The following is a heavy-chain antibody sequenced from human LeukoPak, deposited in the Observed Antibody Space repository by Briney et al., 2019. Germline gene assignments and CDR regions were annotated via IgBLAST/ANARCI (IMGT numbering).Heavy chain of an antibody. V-gene: IGHV1-2*02. Sequence: ASVTLSCKASGYTFTDYHMNWVRQSPGQGLEWRGWFNPNNGGTNYTQKFQGRVTMTRDTSISTAYMELSRLKSDDTAVYYCARDESLRSEDYGANDTLWFDSWGQGTLVTVSS. CDR3: ARDESLRSEDYGANDTLWFDS. CDR1: GYTFTDYH. CDR2: FNPNNGGT. J-gene: IGHJ5*01. D-gene: IGHD4-17*01.